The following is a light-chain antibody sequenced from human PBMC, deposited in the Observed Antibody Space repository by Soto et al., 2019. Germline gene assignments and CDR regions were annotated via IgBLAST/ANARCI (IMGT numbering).Light chain of an antibody. J-gene: IGLJ2*01. CDR3: SSYTSSSAVV. V-gene: IGLV2-14*01. CDR2: DVS. CDR1: SSDVGGYNY. Sequence: QPASVSGSPGQSITISCTGTSSDVGGYNYVSWYQQHPGKAPKLMIYDVSNRPSGVSNRFSGSKSGNTASLTISGLQAEDEADYYCSSYTSSSAVVFGGGTKLTVL.